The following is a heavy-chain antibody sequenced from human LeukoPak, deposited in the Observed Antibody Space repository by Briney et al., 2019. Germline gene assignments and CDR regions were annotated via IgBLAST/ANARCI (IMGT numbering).Heavy chain of an antibody. CDR3: AKDQVRGYSYGIKDY. J-gene: IGHJ4*02. V-gene: IGHV3-7*01. CDR1: GFTFSSYW. CDR2: IKQDGSEK. Sequence: PGGSRRLSCAASGFTFSSYWMSWVRQAPGKGLEWVANIKQDGSEKYYVDSVKGRFTISRDNAKNSLYLQMNSLRAEDTAVYYCAKDQVRGYSYGIKDYWGQGTLVTVSS. D-gene: IGHD5-18*01.